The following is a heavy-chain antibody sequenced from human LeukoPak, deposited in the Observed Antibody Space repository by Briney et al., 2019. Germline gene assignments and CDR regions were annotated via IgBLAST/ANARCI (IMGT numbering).Heavy chain of an antibody. Sequence: SVKVSCKASGGTFSSYAISWVRQAPGQGLEWMGRIIPIFGTANYAQKFQGRVTITTDESTSTAYMELSSLRSEETAVYYCARDQPLLDYYDSSGGMVDWGQGTLVTVSS. V-gene: IGHV1-69*05. CDR3: ARDQPLLDYYDSSGGMVD. CDR1: GGTFSSYA. D-gene: IGHD3-22*01. CDR2: IIPIFGTA. J-gene: IGHJ4*02.